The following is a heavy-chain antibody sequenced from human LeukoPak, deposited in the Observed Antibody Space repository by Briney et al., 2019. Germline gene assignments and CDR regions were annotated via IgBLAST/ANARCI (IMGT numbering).Heavy chain of an antibody. CDR1: GYTLTELS. CDR2: FDPEDGET. D-gene: IGHD6-6*01. J-gene: IGHJ4*02. CDR3: ATFLDHIAARGCFDY. V-gene: IGHV1-24*01. Sequence: ASVKVSCKVSGYTLTELSMHWVRQAPGKGLEWMGGFDPEDGETIYAQKFQGRVTMTEDTSTDTAYMELSSLRSEDTAVYYCATFLDHIAARGCFDYWGQGTLVTVSS.